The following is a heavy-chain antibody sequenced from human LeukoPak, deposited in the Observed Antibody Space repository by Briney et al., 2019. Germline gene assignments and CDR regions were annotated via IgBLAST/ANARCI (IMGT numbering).Heavy chain of an antibody. CDR2: ISSSSSTI. CDR1: GFIFSSYS. V-gene: IGHV3-48*01. J-gene: IGHJ4*02. D-gene: IGHD2-8*01. Sequence: GGSLRLSCAASGFIFSSYSMNWVRQAPGKGLEWVSYISSSSSTIYYADSVKGRFTISRDNAKNSLYLQMNSLRAEDTAVYYCARVRYCTNGVCYTPLDYWGQGTLVTVSS. CDR3: ARVRYCTNGVCYTPLDY.